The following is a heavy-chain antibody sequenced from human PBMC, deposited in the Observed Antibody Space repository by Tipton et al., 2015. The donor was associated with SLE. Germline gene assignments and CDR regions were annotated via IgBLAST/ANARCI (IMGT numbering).Heavy chain of an antibody. D-gene: IGHD4-17*01. CDR3: ARVYGDASYFDY. Sequence: QVQLVQSGPEVKKPGASVKVSCKASGYIFTGYYMHWVRQAPGQGLEWMGWINPNRGDTNYAQKFQGRVTMTTDTSTSTAYMELRSLRSDDTAVYYCARVYGDASYFDYWGQGTLVTVSS. CDR2: INPNRGDT. J-gene: IGHJ4*02. V-gene: IGHV1-2*02. CDR1: GYIFTGYY.